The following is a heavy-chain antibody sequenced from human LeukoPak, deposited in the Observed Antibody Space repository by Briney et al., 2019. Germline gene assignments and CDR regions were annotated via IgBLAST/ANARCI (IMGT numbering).Heavy chain of an antibody. J-gene: IGHJ3*02. V-gene: IGHV1-46*01. D-gene: IGHD3-16*02. CDR2: INPSGGST. CDR1: GYTFTSYY. Sequence: ASVKVSCKASGYTFTSYYMHWVRQAPGQGLEWMGIINPSGGSTSYAQKFQGRVAMTRDMSTSTVYMELSSLRSEDTAVYYCAREVAPSVWGSYRQRVDAFDIWGQGTMVTVSS. CDR3: AREVAPSVWGSYRQRVDAFDI.